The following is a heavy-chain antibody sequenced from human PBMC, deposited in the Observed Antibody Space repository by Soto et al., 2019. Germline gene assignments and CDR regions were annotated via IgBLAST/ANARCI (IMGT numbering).Heavy chain of an antibody. Sequence: GGSLRLSCAASGFTFSRYAMSWVRQAPGKGLEWVANIKGGGSEKYYVDSVKGRFTISRDNAKNSLYLQMNSLRAEDTAVYYCAREVGYSYGANWFDPWGQGTLVTVSS. D-gene: IGHD5-18*01. V-gene: IGHV3-7*01. CDR3: AREVGYSYGANWFDP. CDR1: GFTFSRYA. CDR2: IKGGGSEK. J-gene: IGHJ5*02.